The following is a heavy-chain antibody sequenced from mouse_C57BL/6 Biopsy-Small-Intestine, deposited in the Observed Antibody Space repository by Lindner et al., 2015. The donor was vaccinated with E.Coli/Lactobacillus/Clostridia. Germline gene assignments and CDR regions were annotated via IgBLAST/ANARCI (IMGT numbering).Heavy chain of an antibody. CDR1: GYTFTNYA. CDR3: ARVGSSSWLFDY. CDR2: INAGNDNT. V-gene: IGHV1-84*02. D-gene: IGHD6-1*01. J-gene: IGHJ4*01. Sequence: SVKVSCKASGYTFTNYAMHWVRQAPGQRLEWMGWINAGNDNTKYSQKFQGRVTITRDTSASTAYMELSSLRPEDTAVYYCARVGSSSWLFDYWGQGTLVTVSS.